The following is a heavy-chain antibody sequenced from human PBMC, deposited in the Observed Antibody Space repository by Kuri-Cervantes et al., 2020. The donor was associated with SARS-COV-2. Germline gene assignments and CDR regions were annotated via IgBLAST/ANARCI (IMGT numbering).Heavy chain of an antibody. CDR2: ISSSSSYI. Sequence: GESLKISCAASGFTFSNYGMHWVRQAPGKGLEWVSGISSSSSYIYYADSVKGRFTISRDNAKNSLYLQMNSLRAEDTAVYYCARDRSGYYRLDYWGQGTRVTVSS. D-gene: IGHD3-22*01. J-gene: IGHJ4*02. CDR1: GFTFSNYG. V-gene: IGHV3-21*05. CDR3: ARDRSGYYRLDY.